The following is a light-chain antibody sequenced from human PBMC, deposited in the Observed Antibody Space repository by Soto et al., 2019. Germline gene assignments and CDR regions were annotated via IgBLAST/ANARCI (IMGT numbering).Light chain of an antibody. CDR1: QSISSW. Sequence: DIQMTQSPSTLSASVGDRVTITCRASQSISSWLAWYQQKPGKAPKLLIYDASSLESGVPSRFSGSGSGTEFTLTISSLQPDDFATYYCQQYNSYWGTFCQGTKLEIK. CDR3: QQYNSYWGT. V-gene: IGKV1-5*01. J-gene: IGKJ2*02. CDR2: DAS.